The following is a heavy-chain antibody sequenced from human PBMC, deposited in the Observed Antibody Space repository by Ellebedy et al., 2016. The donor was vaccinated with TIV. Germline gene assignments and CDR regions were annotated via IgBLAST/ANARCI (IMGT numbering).Heavy chain of an antibody. CDR2: SGAVGGGT. CDR3: ARGGWDS. J-gene: IGHJ4*02. CDR1: GFSFNDYV. Sequence: GESLKISCATSGFSFNDYVMHWVRQAPGRGLEWVSLSGAVGGGTDYADSVKGRFTISRDISKNTLYLQMSSLEVDDTAIYYCARGGWDSWGQGTLVTVSS. V-gene: IGHV3-23*01.